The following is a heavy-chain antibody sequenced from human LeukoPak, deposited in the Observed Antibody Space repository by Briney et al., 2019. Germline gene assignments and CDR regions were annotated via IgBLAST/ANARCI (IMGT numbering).Heavy chain of an antibody. Sequence: PSETLSLTCAVYGGSFSDYYWSWIRQPLGKGLEWIAEINHSGTSNYSPSLKSRVTISVDTSKNQLSLKLNSVTAADTAVYYCARHGVATWFDPWGQGTLVTVSS. J-gene: IGHJ5*02. CDR1: GGSFSDYY. CDR2: INHSGTS. CDR3: ARHGVATWFDP. V-gene: IGHV4-34*01. D-gene: IGHD2-15*01.